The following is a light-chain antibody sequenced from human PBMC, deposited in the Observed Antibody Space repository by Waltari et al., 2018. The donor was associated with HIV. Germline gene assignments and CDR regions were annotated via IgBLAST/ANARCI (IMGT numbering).Light chain of an antibody. CDR3: CSYATSSTSLYV. J-gene: IGLJ1*01. CDR1: SSDVGNSNL. Sequence: QSALTQPASVSGSPGQSITISCIGTSSDVGNSNLVSWYQQHPGKAPKLMVYEFIKRPSGVCNRFSGSKSGNTASLTISGLQADDEADYYCCSYATSSTSLYVFGTGTKVTVL. CDR2: EFI. V-gene: IGLV2-23*02.